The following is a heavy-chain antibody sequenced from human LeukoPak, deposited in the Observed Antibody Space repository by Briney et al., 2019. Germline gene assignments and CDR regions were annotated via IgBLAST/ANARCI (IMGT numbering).Heavy chain of an antibody. CDR1: GYTFTGNY. CDR3: AVSDSSSFDY. J-gene: IGHJ4*02. V-gene: IGHV1-2*02. CDR2: INPNSGGT. Sequence: GASVKVSCKASGYTFTGNYMHWVRQAPGQGLEWMGWINPNSGGTHYAQKFQGRVTLTRDTSISTAYMDLSTLRSDDTAVYYCAVSDSSSFDYWGQGTLVTVSS. D-gene: IGHD6-6*01.